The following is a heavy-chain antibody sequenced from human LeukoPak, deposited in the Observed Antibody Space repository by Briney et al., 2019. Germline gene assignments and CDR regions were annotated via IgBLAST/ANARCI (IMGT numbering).Heavy chain of an antibody. Sequence: PGGSLRLSCAASGFTFSSYAMSWVRQAPGKGLEWVSAISGSGGSTYYADSVKGRFTISRDNSKNTLYLQMNSLRAEDTAVYYCAKVSYYYDSSGYYFHYFDYWGQGTLVTVSS. J-gene: IGHJ4*02. CDR1: GFTFSSYA. CDR2: ISGSGGST. D-gene: IGHD3-22*01. CDR3: AKVSYYYDSSGYYFHYFDY. V-gene: IGHV3-23*01.